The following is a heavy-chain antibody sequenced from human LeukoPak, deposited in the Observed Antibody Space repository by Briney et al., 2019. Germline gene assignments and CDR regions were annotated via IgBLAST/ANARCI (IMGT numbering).Heavy chain of an antibody. D-gene: IGHD1-26*01. CDR1: GYPFNSGYY. CDR2: IHHSGST. V-gene: IGHV4-38-2*02. J-gene: IGHJ4*02. CDR3: AKQRGATLYYFDY. Sequence: SETLSLTCTVSGYPFNSGYYWGWIRQAPGKGLEWIGNIHHSGSTYYNPSLKSRVTISVDSSKNEFSLKLNSVTAADTAVYYCAKQRGATLYYFDYWGQGTLVTVSS.